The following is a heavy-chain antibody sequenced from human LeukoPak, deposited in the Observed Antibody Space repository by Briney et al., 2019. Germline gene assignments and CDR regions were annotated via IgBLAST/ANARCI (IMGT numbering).Heavy chain of an antibody. CDR2: ISSSSSYI. CDR1: GFTFSSYS. CDR3: ARVVTRTTMAFGY. D-gene: IGHD3-10*01. V-gene: IGHV3-21*01. J-gene: IGHJ4*02. Sequence: GGSLRLSCAASGFTFSSYSMNWVRQAPGKGLEWVSSISSSSSYIYYADSVKGRFTISRDNAKNSLYLQMNSLRAEDTAVYYCARVVTRTTMAFGYWGQGTLVTVSS.